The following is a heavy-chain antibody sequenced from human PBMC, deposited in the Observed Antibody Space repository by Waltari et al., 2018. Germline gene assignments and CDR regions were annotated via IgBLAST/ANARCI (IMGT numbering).Heavy chain of an antibody. V-gene: IGHV4-4*07. CDR2: NYTSGST. D-gene: IGHD6-19*01. J-gene: IGHJ4*02. CDR1: GGSLSSYY. CDR3: ARDLAVAGGDY. Sequence: VQLQESGPGLVKPSETLSLTCTVSGGSLSSYYWSWIRPPAGKGQEWLGRNYTSGSTNDNPSLKSRVTMSVDTSKNQFSLKLSSVIAADTAVYYCARDLAVAGGDYWGQGTLVTVSS.